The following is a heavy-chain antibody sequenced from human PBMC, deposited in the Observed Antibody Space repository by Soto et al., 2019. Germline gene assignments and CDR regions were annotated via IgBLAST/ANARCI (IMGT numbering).Heavy chain of an antibody. CDR3: AVGYCISTSCQLSWYFDL. J-gene: IGHJ2*01. D-gene: IGHD2-2*01. V-gene: IGHV4-39*01. CDR1: GGSISSSSYY. Sequence: SETLSLTCTVSGGSISSSSYYWGWIRQPPGKGLEWIGSIYYSGSTYYNPSLKSRVTISVVTSKNQFSLKLSSVTAADTAVYYCAVGYCISTSCQLSWYFDLWGRGTLVTVSS. CDR2: IYYSGST.